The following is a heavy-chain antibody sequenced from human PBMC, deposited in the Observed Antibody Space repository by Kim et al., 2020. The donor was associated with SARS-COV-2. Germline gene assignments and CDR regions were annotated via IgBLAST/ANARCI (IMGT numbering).Heavy chain of an antibody. CDR1: GYTFTSYG. CDR3: ARIPHYDILAGYYFSTPDY. J-gene: IGHJ4*02. D-gene: IGHD3-9*01. Sequence: ASVKVSCKASGYTFTSYGISWVRQAPGQGLEWMGWISAYNGNTNYAPKLQGRVTMTTDTSTSTAYMELRSLRSDDTAVYYCARIPHYDILAGYYFSTPDYWGQGTLVTVSS. CDR2: ISAYNGNT. V-gene: IGHV1-18*01.